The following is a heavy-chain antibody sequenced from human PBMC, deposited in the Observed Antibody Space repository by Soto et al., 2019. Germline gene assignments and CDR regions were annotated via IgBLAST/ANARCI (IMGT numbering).Heavy chain of an antibody. V-gene: IGHV1-69*13. D-gene: IGHD2-15*01. CDR1: GGTFSSYA. CDR2: IIPIFGTA. J-gene: IGHJ4*02. Sequence: SVKVSCKASGGTFSSYAISWVRQAPGQGLEWMGGIIPIFGTANYAQKFQGRVTITADESTSTAYKELSSLRSEDTAVYYCAVTSSVVAATQNDYWGQGTLVTVSS. CDR3: AVTSSVVAATQNDY.